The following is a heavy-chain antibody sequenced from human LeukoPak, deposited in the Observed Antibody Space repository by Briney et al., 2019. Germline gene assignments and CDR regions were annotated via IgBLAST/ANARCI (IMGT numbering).Heavy chain of an antibody. D-gene: IGHD3-10*01. CDR3: AKDGFSWFGDLSYWYFDL. CDR1: GFTFSNYG. CDR2: ISDSGGST. V-gene: IGHV3-23*01. J-gene: IGHJ2*01. Sequence: GGSLRLSCAASGFTFSNYGMSWVRQAPGKGLEWVSSISDSGGSTYYADSVKGRFTISRDNSKNTLYLQMNSLRAEDTAVYYCAKDGFSWFGDLSYWYFDLWGRGTLVTVSS.